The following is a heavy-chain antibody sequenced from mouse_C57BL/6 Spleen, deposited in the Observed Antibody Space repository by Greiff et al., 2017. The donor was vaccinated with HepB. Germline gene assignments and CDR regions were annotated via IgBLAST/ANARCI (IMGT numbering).Heavy chain of an antibody. CDR2: IDPENGDT. CDR3: TTGQPQDY. CDR1: GFNIKDDY. V-gene: IGHV14-4*01. J-gene: IGHJ4*01. Sequence: EVKLMESGAELVRPGASVKLSCTASGFNIKDDYMHWVKQRPEQGLEWIGWIDPENGDTEYASKFQGKATITADTSSNTAYLQLSSLTSEDTAVYYCTTGQPQDYWGQGTSVTVSS.